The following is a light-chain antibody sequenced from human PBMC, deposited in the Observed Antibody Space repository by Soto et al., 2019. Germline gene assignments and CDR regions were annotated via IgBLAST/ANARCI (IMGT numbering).Light chain of an antibody. CDR3: QQYDNSPYT. V-gene: IGKV3-20*01. CDR2: GVS. J-gene: IGKJ2*01. Sequence: EIVLTQSPGTLSLSPGGRATLSCRTSQTVNRSYLAWYQQRHGQAPRVLIYGVSSRATGIPDRFSGSGSGTDFTLTISRLEPEDFAVYYCQQYDNSPYTFGQGTKLEIK. CDR1: QTVNRSY.